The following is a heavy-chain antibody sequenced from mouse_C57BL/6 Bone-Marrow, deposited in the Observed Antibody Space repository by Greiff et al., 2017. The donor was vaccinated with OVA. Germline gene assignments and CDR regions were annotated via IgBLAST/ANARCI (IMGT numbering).Heavy chain of an antibody. J-gene: IGHJ4*01. CDR1: GFNIKDDY. V-gene: IGHV14-4*01. CDR3: TTKDYYAMDY. Sequence: VQLKESGAELVRPGASVKLSCTASGFNIKDDYMHWVKQRPEQGLEWIGWIDPENGDTEYASKFQGKATITADTSSNTAYLQLSCLTSEDTAVYYCTTKDYYAMDYWGQGTSVTVSS. CDR2: IDPENGDT.